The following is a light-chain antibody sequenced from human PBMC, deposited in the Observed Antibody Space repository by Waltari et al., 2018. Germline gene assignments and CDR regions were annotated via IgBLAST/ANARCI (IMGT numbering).Light chain of an antibody. CDR3: SSYISSSTLEL. CDR2: DVS. CDR1: SSDVGAYNY. V-gene: IGLV2-14*03. Sequence: QSALTQPASVSGSPGQSITIPCTGTSSDVGAYNYVSLYQQPPGKAPKLMIFDVSNRPSWVANRFAGAKSGNTASLTISGLQAEDEADYYCSSYISSSTLELFGGGTSLTVL. J-gene: IGLJ2*01.